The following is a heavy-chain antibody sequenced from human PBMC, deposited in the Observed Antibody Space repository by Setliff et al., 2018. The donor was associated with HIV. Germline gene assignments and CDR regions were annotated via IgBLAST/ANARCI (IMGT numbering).Heavy chain of an antibody. D-gene: IGHD6-13*01. CDR1: GDSISSHY. V-gene: IGHV4-59*08. J-gene: IGHJ6*01. Sequence: SETLSLTCTVSGDSISSHYWRWIRQPPGKGLEWIGSVHYTGSASYNPSLKSRVTMSVDRSKNHLSLNVTSVTAADTAVYYCARISQLLDYAMDVWGQGTTVTVSS. CDR3: ARISQLLDYAMDV. CDR2: VHYTGSA.